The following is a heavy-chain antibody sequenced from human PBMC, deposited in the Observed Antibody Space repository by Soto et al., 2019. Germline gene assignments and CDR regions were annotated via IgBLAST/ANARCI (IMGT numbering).Heavy chain of an antibody. Sequence: IRQSQGKGLQWIGYIYYSGSTSYNPSLKSRVSISVDTSRNQFSLKLTSVTAADTALYYCARSSYRYFDYWGQGTPVTVSS. CDR3: ARSSYRYFDY. V-gene: IGHV4-59*01. J-gene: IGHJ4*02. CDR2: IYYSGST.